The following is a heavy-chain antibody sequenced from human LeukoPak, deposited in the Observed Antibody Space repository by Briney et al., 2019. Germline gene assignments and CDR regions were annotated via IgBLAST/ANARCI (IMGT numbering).Heavy chain of an antibody. Sequence: SETLSLTCTVSGGSIGSSSYYWGWIRQPPGKGLEWIGSIYYSGSTYYNPSLKSRVTISVDTSKNQFSLKLSSVTAADTAVYYCARLYYYVSSGYTFDYWGQGTLVTVSS. D-gene: IGHD3-22*01. CDR2: IYYSGST. CDR3: ARLYYYVSSGYTFDY. CDR1: GGSIGSSSYY. V-gene: IGHV4-39*01. J-gene: IGHJ4*02.